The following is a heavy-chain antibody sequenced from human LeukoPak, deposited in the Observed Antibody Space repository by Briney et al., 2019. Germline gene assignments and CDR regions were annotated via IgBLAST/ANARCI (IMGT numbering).Heavy chain of an antibody. CDR1: GFTFSSYE. CDR2: ISSSGSTI. CDR3: ARDRVYYGSGPDYYGMDV. Sequence: GGSLRLSCAASGFTFSSYEMNWVRQAPGKGLEWVSYISSSGSTIYYADFVKGRFTISRDNAKNSLYLQMNSLRAEDTAVYYCARDRVYYGSGPDYYGMDVWGQGTTVTVSS. V-gene: IGHV3-48*03. J-gene: IGHJ6*02. D-gene: IGHD3-10*01.